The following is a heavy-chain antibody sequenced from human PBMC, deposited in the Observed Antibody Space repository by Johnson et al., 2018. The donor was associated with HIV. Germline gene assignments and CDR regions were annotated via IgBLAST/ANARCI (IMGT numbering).Heavy chain of an antibody. CDR1: GFIFSSYG. J-gene: IGHJ3*02. V-gene: IGHV3-33*06. D-gene: IGHD1-26*01. CDR3: AKWGSMRATSAFDI. CDR2: IWYDGSNK. Sequence: QVQLVESGGGVVQPGRSLRLSCAASGFIFSSYGMHWVRQAPGKGLEWVAVIWYDGSNKYYADSVKGRFTISRDNSKNTLYLQMNSLRAEDTAVYYCAKWGSMRATSAFDIWGQGTMVTVSS.